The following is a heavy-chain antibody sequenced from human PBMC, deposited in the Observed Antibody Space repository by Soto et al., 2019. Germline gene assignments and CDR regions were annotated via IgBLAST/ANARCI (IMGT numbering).Heavy chain of an antibody. CDR1: GGTFSSYA. V-gene: IGHV1-69*13. D-gene: IGHD3-22*01. CDR2: IIPIFGTA. Sequence: ASVKVSCKASGGTFSSYAISWVRQAPGQGLEWMGGIIPIFGTANYAQKFQGRVTITADESTSTAYMELSSLRSEDTAVYYCARVGPNYYDSSGYYYARYGMDVWGQGTTVTVSS. J-gene: IGHJ6*02. CDR3: ARVGPNYYDSSGYYYARYGMDV.